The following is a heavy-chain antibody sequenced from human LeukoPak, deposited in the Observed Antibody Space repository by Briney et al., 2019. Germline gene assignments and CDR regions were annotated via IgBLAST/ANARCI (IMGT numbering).Heavy chain of an antibody. CDR3: ARDSGLLWFGELHY. CDR2: ISSSSSYI. J-gene: IGHJ4*02. CDR1: GFTFSSYS. D-gene: IGHD3-10*01. Sequence: GGSLRLSCAASGFTFSSYSMNWVRQAPGKGLEWVSSISSSSSYIYYADSVKGRLTISRDNAKNSLYLQMNSLRAEDTAVYYCARDSGLLWFGELHYWGQGTLVTVSS. V-gene: IGHV3-21*01.